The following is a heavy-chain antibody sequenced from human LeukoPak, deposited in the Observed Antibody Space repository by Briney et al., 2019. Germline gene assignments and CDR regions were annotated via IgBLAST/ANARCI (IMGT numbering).Heavy chain of an antibody. CDR2: TIPILGIA. D-gene: IGHD1-26*01. CDR1: GGTFSSYA. V-gene: IGHV1-69*04. J-gene: IGHJ4*02. Sequence: SVKVSCKASGGTFSSYAISWVRQAPGQGLEWMGRTIPILGIANYAQKFQGRVTITADKSTSTAYMELSSLRSEDTAVYYCARGIVGATTTDYWGQGTLVTVSS. CDR3: ARGIVGATTTDY.